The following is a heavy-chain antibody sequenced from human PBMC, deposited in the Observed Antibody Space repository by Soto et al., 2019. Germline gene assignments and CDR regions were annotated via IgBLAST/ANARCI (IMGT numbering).Heavy chain of an antibody. D-gene: IGHD1-26*01. V-gene: IGHV4-34*01. CDR1: GGSFSGYY. Sequence: QVQLQQWGAGLLKPSETLSLTCAVYGGSFSGYYWSWIRQPPGKGLEWIGEINHSGSTNYNPSLKSRVTIAVDTSKNQFSLKLSSVTAADTAVDYCARGGSGSYYKAFDIWGQGTMVTVSS. CDR3: ARGGSGSYYKAFDI. CDR2: INHSGST. J-gene: IGHJ3*02.